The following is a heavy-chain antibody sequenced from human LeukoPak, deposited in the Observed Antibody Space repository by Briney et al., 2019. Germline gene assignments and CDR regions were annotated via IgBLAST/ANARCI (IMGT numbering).Heavy chain of an antibody. V-gene: IGHV3-53*01. D-gene: IGHD5-12*01. J-gene: IGHJ4*02. CDR2: IYSGGNT. CDR1: GFTFSSYE. Sequence: PGGSLRLSCAASGFTFSSYEMNWVRQAPGKGLEWVSVIYSGGNTYYADSVKGRFSISRDNSKNTVYLQMNSLRAEDTAVYYCARESGYAVGDYWGQGTLVTVSS. CDR3: ARESGYAVGDY.